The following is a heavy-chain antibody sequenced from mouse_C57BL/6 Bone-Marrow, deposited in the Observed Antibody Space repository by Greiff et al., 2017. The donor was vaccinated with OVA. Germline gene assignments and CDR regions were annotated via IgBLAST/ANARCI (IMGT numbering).Heavy chain of an antibody. D-gene: IGHD2-3*01. CDR2: ISSGGSYT. CDR1: GFTFSSYG. V-gene: IGHV5-6*02. Sequence: EVKLVESGGDLVKPGGSLKLSCAASGFTFSSYGMSWVRQTPDKRLEWVATISSGGSYTYYPDSVQGRFTISRDNAKNTLYLQMSSLKSEDTAMYYCARRIVTTGNYYAMDYWGQGTSVTVSS. CDR3: ARRIVTTGNYYAMDY. J-gene: IGHJ4*01.